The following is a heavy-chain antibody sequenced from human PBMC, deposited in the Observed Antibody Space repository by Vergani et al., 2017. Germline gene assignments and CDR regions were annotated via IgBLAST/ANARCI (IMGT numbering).Heavy chain of an antibody. CDR2: ISWNSGSI. Sequence: EVQLVESGGGLVQPGRSLRLSCAASGFTFDDYAMHWVRQAPGKCLEWVSGISWNSGSIGYADSVKGRFTISRDNAKNSLYLQMNSLRAEDTAVYYCARDYYVWGSYRYTFDYWGQGTLVTVSS. D-gene: IGHD3-16*02. CDR3: ARDYYVWGSYRYTFDY. V-gene: IGHV3-9*01. CDR1: GFTFDDYA. J-gene: IGHJ4*02.